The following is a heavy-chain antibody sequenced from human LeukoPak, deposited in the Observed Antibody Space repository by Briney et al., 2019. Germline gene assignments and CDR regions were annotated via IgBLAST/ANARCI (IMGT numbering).Heavy chain of an antibody. D-gene: IGHD2-21*02. Sequence: PSETLSLTCTVSGDSFSDTNYYWGWIRQPPGNGLEWIGSVFNTGTTYFNPSLKSRVTISVDKSKNQFSLKLSSVTAADTAVYYCASTYCGGDCYSRYYYYYYMDVWGKGTTVTISS. CDR1: GDSFSDTNYY. V-gene: IGHV4-39*07. CDR2: VFNTGTT. J-gene: IGHJ6*03. CDR3: ASTYCGGDCYSRYYYYYYMDV.